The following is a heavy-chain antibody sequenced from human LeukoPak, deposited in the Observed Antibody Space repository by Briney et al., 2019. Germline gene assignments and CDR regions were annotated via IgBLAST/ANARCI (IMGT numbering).Heavy chain of an antibody. J-gene: IGHJ2*01. Sequence: GGSLRLSCAASGFTFSSYDMNWVRQAPGKGLEWVSYISSSGSTIFYADSVKGRFTISRDNAKNSLNLHMNSLRAEDTAVYYCARAAYSSTWYSRYFDLWGRGTLVTVSS. D-gene: IGHD6-13*01. CDR2: ISSSGSTI. V-gene: IGHV3-48*03. CDR1: GFTFSSYD. CDR3: ARAAYSSTWYSRYFDL.